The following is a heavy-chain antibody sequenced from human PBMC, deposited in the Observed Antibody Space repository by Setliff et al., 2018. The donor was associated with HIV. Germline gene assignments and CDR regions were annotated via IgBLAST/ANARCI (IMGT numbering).Heavy chain of an antibody. CDR1: GYTFSNYG. V-gene: IGHV1-18*01. Sequence: ASVKVSCKASGYTFSNYGITWVRQAPGQGLEWMGWITSYNGNTNYAKKFKGRVTMTTDTSTSIAYMELKSLRSEDTAVYYCARDHQSGRGSNFPWYSDLWGRGTLVTVSS. J-gene: IGHJ2*01. D-gene: IGHD1-26*01. CDR3: ARDHQSGRGSNFPWYSDL. CDR2: ITSYNGNT.